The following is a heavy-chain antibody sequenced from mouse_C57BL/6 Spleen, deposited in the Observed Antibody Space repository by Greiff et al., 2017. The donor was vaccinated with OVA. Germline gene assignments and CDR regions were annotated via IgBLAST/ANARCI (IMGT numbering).Heavy chain of an antibody. D-gene: IGHD2-3*01. CDR1: GFTFSSYG. V-gene: IGHV5-6*01. CDR3: ARGGGLLPFYFDY. CDR2: ISSGGSYT. J-gene: IGHJ2*01. Sequence: EVQGVESGGDLVKPGGSLKLSCAASGFTFSSYGMSWVRQTPDKRLEWVATISSGGSYTCYPDSVKGRFTISRDNAKNTLYLQMSSLKSEDTAMYYCARGGGLLPFYFDYWGQGTTLTVSS.